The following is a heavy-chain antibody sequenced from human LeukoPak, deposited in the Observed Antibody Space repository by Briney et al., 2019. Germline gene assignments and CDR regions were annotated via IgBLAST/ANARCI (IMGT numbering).Heavy chain of an antibody. Sequence: GGSLRLSCAASGLTFSSYGMHWVRQAPGKGLEWVALIWYDGSNKYYADSVKGRFTISRDNSKNTLYLQMNSLGVEDTAIYYCARDVDILGPNPAYWGHGTLVTVSS. J-gene: IGHJ4*01. CDR2: IWYDGSNK. D-gene: IGHD1-26*01. CDR3: ARDVDILGPNPAY. CDR1: GLTFSSYG. V-gene: IGHV3-33*01.